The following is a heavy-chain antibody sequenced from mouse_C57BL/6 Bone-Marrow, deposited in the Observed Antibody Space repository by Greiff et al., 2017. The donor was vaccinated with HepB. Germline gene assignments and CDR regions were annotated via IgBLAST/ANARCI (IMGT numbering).Heavy chain of an antibody. Sequence: VKLKQPGAELVKPGASVKMSCKASGYTFTSYWITWVKQRPGQGLEWIGDIYPGSGSTNYNEKFKSKATLTVDTSSSTAYMQLSSLTSEDSAVYYCARSSAITTVVADYWGQGTTLTVSS. CDR2: IYPGSGST. V-gene: IGHV1-55*01. J-gene: IGHJ2*01. D-gene: IGHD1-1*01. CDR3: ARSSAITTVVADY. CDR1: GYTFTSYW.